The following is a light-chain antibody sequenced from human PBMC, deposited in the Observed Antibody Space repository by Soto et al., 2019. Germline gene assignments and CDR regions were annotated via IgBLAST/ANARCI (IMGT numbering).Light chain of an antibody. V-gene: IGKV4-1*01. CDR2: WAS. CDR3: QQYNNYGSWT. J-gene: IGKJ1*01. Sequence: DIVMTQSPDSLAVSLGERATINCKPSQSVLYSSNNKNYLAWYQQKPGQPPKLLIYWASTRESGVPDRFSGSGSGTEFTLTISGLQPDDFATYYCQQYNNYGSWTFGQGTKVEIK. CDR1: QSVLYSSNNKNY.